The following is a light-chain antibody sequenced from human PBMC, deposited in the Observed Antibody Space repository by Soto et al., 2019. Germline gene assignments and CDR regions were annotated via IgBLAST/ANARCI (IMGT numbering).Light chain of an antibody. CDR2: EAS. CDR1: STDFVSYNR. Sequence: QSALTQPPSVSGSPGQSVTISCTGTSTDFVSYNRVSWYQQPPGTAPKLIIYEASNRPSGVPGRFSGSKSGNTASLTISGLQAADEADYYCSLYTSENTYVFETGTKVTVL. J-gene: IGLJ1*01. V-gene: IGLV2-18*01. CDR3: SLYTSENTYV.